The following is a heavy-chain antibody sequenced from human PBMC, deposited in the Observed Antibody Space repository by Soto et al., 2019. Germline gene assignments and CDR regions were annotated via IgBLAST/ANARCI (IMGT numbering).Heavy chain of an antibody. J-gene: IGHJ4*01. CDR3: ARSYHTYYFDY. D-gene: IGHD1-26*01. V-gene: IGHV3-15*07. Sequence: EVQLVESGGGLVKPGGSLRLFCGGSGFTFSNAWMNWVRQAPGKGLEWVGRIKSKSDGGTTDYATPVKGRFTISRDDSKNMLYLQMNRLQTEDTAVYFCARSYHTYYFDYWGRGTLVAVSS. CDR1: GFTFSNAW. CDR2: IKSKSDGGTT.